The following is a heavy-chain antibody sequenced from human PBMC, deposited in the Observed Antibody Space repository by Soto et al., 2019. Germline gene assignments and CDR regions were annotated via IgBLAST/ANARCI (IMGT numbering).Heavy chain of an antibody. V-gene: IGHV4-30-2*01. J-gene: IGHJ4*02. Sequence: SETLSLTCAVSGGSISSGGYSWNWNRQPPGKGLEWIGYIYHSGSTYYNPSLKSRVTISVDTSKNQFSLKLSSVTAADTAVYYCARADYYYNSSGYFRYWGQGSLVTVSS. CDR1: GGSISSGGYS. CDR2: IYHSGST. D-gene: IGHD3-22*01. CDR3: ARADYYYNSSGYFRY.